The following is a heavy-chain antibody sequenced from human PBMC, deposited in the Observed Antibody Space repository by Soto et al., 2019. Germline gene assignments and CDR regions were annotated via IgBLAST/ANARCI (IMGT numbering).Heavy chain of an antibody. D-gene: IGHD3-16*01. CDR2: IWYDGSNK. Sequence: GGSLRLSCAASGFTFSSYGMHWVRQAPGKGLEWVAVIWYDGSNKYYADSVKGRFTISRDNSKNTLYLQMNSLRAEDTAVYYYARVGYGPNYYYYYGMDVWGQGTTVTVSS. CDR1: GFTFSSYG. V-gene: IGHV3-33*01. J-gene: IGHJ6*02. CDR3: ARVGYGPNYYYYYGMDV.